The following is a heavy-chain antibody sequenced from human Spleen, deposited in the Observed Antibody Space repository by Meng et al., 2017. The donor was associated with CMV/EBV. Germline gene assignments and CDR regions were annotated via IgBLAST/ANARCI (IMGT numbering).Heavy chain of an antibody. CDR2: ISADNGDT. V-gene: IGHV1-18*01. D-gene: IGHD2-8*01. CDR3: ARVLLAGMRADYYYGMDV. J-gene: IGHJ6*02. CDR1: GYTFSTYG. Sequence: ASVKVSCKASGYTFSTYGVTWVRQAPGQGLEWMGWISADNGDTNYAQKVQGRVTMTTDTSTRTAYMELRSLESDDTAVYYCARVLLAGMRADYYYGMDVWAKGPRSPSP.